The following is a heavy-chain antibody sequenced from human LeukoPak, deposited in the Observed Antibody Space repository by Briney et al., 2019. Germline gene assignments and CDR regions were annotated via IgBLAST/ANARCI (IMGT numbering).Heavy chain of an antibody. CDR3: ARGATYAYYQDY. D-gene: IGHD1-26*01. V-gene: IGHV3-13*01. J-gene: IGHJ4*02. Sequence: LPGGSLRLSCAASGFTFSSYDMHWVRQATGKGLEWVSAIGTAGDTYYPGSVKGRFTISRENAKSTLYLQMNSLRAEDTAVYYCARGATYAYYQDYWGQGTLVTVSS. CDR1: GFTFSSYD. CDR2: IGTAGDT.